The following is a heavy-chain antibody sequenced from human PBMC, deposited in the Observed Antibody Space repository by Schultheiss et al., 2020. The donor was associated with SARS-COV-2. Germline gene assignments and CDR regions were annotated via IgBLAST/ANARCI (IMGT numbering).Heavy chain of an antibody. CDR2: INPSGGST. D-gene: IGHD2-15*01. CDR1: GYTFTGYY. J-gene: IGHJ6*02. V-gene: IGHV1-46*01. CDR3: ARDRVVVAATLFRYYYYGMDV. Sequence: ASVKVSCKASGYTFTGYYMHWVRQAPGQGLEWMGIINPSGGSTSYAQKFQGRVTMTRDTSTSTVYMELSSLRSEDTAVYYCARDRVVVAATLFRYYYYGMDVWGQGTTVTVSS.